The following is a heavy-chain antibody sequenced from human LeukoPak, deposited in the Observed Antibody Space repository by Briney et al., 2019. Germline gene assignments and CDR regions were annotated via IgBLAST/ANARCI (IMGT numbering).Heavy chain of an antibody. D-gene: IGHD5-12*01. J-gene: IGHJ4*02. CDR1: GFTFSSYS. CDR3: ARDVSGYDSAYYFDY. CDR2: IRSSSSYI. V-gene: IGHV3-21*01. Sequence: SGVSLRLSCAAWGFTFSSYSMNWVRQSPGKGLEGLSSIRSSSSYIYYADSVKGRFTISRDNAKNSMYLQMNSLRAEDTAVYYCARDVSGYDSAYYFDYWGQGTLVTVSS.